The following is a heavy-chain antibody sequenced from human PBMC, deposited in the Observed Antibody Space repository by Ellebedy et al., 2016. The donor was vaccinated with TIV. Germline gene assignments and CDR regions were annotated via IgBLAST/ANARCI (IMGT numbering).Heavy chain of an antibody. V-gene: IGHV1-69*13. D-gene: IGHD3-22*01. CDR2: IIPIFGTT. CDR1: GGSFSNYA. CDR3: ARDRYFESSGYYYDNRFDP. Sequence: AASVKVSCKASGGSFSNYAISWVRQAPGQGLEWMGGIIPIFGTTNYAQKIQGRVTISADESTSTAYMELNSLRSEDTAVYYCARDRYFESSGYYYDNRFDPWGQGTLVTVSS. J-gene: IGHJ5*02.